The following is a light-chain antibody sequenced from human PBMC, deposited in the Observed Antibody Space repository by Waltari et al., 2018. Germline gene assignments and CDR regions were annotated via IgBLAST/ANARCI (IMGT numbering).Light chain of an antibody. CDR1: SSDVGGYNY. Sequence: QSALTQPRPVSGSPGQSVTIPCTRTSSDVGGYNYVSWYQQHPGKAPKLMIYDVSKRPSGVPDRFSGSKSGNTASLTISGLQTEDEADYFCCSFAGSVYIWVFGGGTKLTVL. J-gene: IGLJ3*02. CDR3: CSFAGSVYIWV. CDR2: DVS. V-gene: IGLV2-11*01.